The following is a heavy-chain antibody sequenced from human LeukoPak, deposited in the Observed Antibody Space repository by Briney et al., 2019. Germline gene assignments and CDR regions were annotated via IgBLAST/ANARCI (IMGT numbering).Heavy chain of an antibody. CDR3: ARSPRNIVVVPAAPDY. V-gene: IGHV3-21*01. Sequence: GGSLRLSCAASGFTFSSYSMNWVRQAPGKGLEWVSSISSSSYIYYADSVKGRFTISRDNAKNSLYLQMNSLGAEDTAVYYCARSPRNIVVVPAAPDYWGQGTLVTVSS. CDR1: GFTFSSYS. CDR2: ISSSSYI. J-gene: IGHJ4*02. D-gene: IGHD2-2*01.